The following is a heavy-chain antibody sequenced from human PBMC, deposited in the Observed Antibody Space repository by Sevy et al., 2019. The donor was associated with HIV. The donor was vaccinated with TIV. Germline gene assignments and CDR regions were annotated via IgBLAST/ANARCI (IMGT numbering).Heavy chain of an antibody. V-gene: IGHV3-21*01. CDR3: ASEPADGYGDLEDAFDI. J-gene: IGHJ3*02. CDR1: GFTFSSYS. CDR2: ISSSSSYI. Sequence: GGSLRLSCAASGFTFSSYSMNWVRQAPGKGLEWVSSISSSSSYIYYADSVKGRFTISRDNAKNSLYLQMNSLRAEDTAVYYCASEPADGYGDLEDAFDIWGQGTMVTVSS. D-gene: IGHD4-17*01.